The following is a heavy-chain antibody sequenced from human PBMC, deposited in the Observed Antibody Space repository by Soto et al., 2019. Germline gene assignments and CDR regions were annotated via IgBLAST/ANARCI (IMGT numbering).Heavy chain of an antibody. J-gene: IGHJ4*02. CDR2: ST. CDR3: ARPRSSGYAGEFDY. D-gene: IGHD3-22*01. Sequence: SETLSLTCDVSGDTISTGGYTWAWIRQPPGKALEWIGSTNYNPSLTSRVTISVDTSQNQFSLMLTSVTAADTAVYYCARPRSSGYAGEFDYWGQGTLVTVSS. CDR1: GDTISTGGYT. V-gene: IGHV4-61*08.